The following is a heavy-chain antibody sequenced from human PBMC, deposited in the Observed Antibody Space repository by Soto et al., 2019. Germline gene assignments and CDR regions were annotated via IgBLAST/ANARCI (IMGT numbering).Heavy chain of an antibody. D-gene: IGHD6-19*01. CDR2: IYYSGST. J-gene: IGHJ1*01. V-gene: IGHV4-31*03. CDR3: ARGYSSGWYKH. Sequence: PSETLSLTCTVSGGSISSGGYYWSWIRQHPGKGLEWIGYIYYSGSTYYNQSLKSRVTISVDTSKNQFSLKLSSVTAADTAVYYCARGYSSGWYKHWGQGTLVTVS. CDR1: GGSISSGGYY.